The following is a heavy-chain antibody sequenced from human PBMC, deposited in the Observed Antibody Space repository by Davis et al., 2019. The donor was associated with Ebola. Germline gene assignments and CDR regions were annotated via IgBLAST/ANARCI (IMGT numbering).Heavy chain of an antibody. D-gene: IGHD6-19*01. J-gene: IGHJ4*02. Sequence: GESLKISCAASGFTFSSYAMSWVRQAPGKGLEWVSAISGSGGSTYYADSVKGRFTISRDNSKNTLYLQMNSLRDEDTAVYYCARDLPVFSSGWFRDYWGQGTLVTVSS. CDR2: ISGSGGST. V-gene: IGHV3-23*01. CDR1: GFTFSSYA. CDR3: ARDLPVFSSGWFRDY.